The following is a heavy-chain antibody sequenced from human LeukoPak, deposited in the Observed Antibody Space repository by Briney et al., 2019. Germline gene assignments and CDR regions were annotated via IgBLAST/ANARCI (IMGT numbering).Heavy chain of an antibody. J-gene: IGHJ5*02. Sequence: SETLSLTCAVYGGSFSGYYWSWIRQPPGKGLEWIGEINHSGSTNYNPSLKSRVTISVDTSKNQFSLKLSSVTAADTAVYHCARRAVVPAATQQFDPWGQGTLVTVSS. D-gene: IGHD2-2*01. V-gene: IGHV4-34*01. CDR1: GGSFSGYY. CDR3: ARRAVVPAATQQFDP. CDR2: INHSGST.